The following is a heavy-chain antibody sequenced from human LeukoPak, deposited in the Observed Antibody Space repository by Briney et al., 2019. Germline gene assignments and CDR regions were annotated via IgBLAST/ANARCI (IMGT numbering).Heavy chain of an antibody. CDR2: ISGSGGST. CDR3: AKDRSMYYDFWSGYYSPPYYYYGMDV. J-gene: IGHJ6*02. CDR1: GFTFSSYA. Sequence: GGSLRLSCAASGFTFSSYAMSWVHQAPGKGLEWVSAISGSGGSTYYADSVKGRFTISRDNSKNTLYLQMNSLGAEDTAVYYCAKDRSMYYDFWSGYYSPPYYYYGMDVWGQGTTVTVSS. V-gene: IGHV3-23*01. D-gene: IGHD3-3*01.